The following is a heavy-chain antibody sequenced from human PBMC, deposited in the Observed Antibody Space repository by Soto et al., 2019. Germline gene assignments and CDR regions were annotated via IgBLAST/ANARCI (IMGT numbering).Heavy chain of an antibody. D-gene: IGHD3-22*01. Sequence: ASVKVSCKASGYTFTSYDINWVLQATGQGLEWMGWINPNSGNTGYAQKFQGRVTMTRKTCISTAYMELSSLRSEDTAVYYCAREGSFYDSSGYSAYYYYGMDVCGQGTTVT. CDR1: GYTFTSYD. V-gene: IGHV1-8*01. CDR3: AREGSFYDSSGYSAYYYYGMDV. J-gene: IGHJ6*02. CDR2: INPNSGNT.